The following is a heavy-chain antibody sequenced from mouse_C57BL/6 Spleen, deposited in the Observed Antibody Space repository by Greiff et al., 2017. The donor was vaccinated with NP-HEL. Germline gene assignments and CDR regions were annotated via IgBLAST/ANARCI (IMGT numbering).Heavy chain of an antibody. CDR1: GYTFTSYW. CDR2: IYPGSGST. J-gene: IGHJ1*03. CDR3: ARRGYVSSYGYFDF. D-gene: IGHD1-1*01. V-gene: IGHV1-55*01. Sequence: QVQLQQPGAELVKPGASVKMSCKASGYTFTSYWITWVKQRPGQGLEWIGDIYPGSGSTNYNEKFKSKATLTVDKSSSTAYMQLSSLTSEDSAVYYCARRGYVSSYGYFDFWGTGTTVTVSS.